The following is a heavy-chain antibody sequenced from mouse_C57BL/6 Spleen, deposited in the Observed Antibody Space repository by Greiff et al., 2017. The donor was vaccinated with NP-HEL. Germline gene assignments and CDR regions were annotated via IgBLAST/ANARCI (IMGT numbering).Heavy chain of an antibody. CDR1: GYTFTSYW. V-gene: IGHV1-55*01. J-gene: IGHJ3*01. CDR2: IYPGSGST. Sequence: QVQLQQPGAELVKPGASVKMSCKASGYTFTSYWITWVKQRPGQGLEWIGDIYPGSGSTNYNEKFKSKATLTVDTSSSTAYMQLSSLTSEDSAVYYCARGEGSYDYDGFAYWGQGTLVTVSA. CDR3: ARGEGSYDYDGFAY. D-gene: IGHD2-4*01.